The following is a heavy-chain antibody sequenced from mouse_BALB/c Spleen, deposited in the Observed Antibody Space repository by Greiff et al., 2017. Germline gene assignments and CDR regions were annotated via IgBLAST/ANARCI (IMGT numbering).Heavy chain of an antibody. Sequence: EVQLHQSGAELVRSGASVQLSCTASGFNIKDYYMHWVQQRPEQGLVWIGWIDPENGDTEYAPKFQGKATMTADTSSNAAYLQLSSLTSEDTAVYYCNAGDYPMFAYWGQGALVSVS. J-gene: IGHJ3*01. D-gene: IGHD2-4*01. CDR1: GFNIKDYY. CDR3: NAGDYPMFAY. V-gene: IGHV14-4*02. CDR2: IDPENGDT.